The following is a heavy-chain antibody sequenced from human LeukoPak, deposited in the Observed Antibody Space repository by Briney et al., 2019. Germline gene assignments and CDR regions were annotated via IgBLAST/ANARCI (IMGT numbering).Heavy chain of an antibody. D-gene: IGHD6-19*01. CDR3: ARAGSYSSGWYDAFDI. Sequence: RASVKVSCKASGYTFTGYYMHWVRQATGQGLEWMGWMNPNSGNTGYAQKFQGRVTMTRNTSISTAYMELSSLRSEDTAVYYCARAGSYSSGWYDAFDIWGQGTMVTVSS. V-gene: IGHV1-8*02. CDR2: MNPNSGNT. J-gene: IGHJ3*02. CDR1: GYTFTGYY.